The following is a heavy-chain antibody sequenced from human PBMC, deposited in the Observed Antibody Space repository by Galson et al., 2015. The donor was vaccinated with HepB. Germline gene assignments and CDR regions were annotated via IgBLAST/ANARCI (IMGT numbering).Heavy chain of an antibody. CDR2: ISYDGSNK. CDR1: GFTFSSYA. V-gene: IGHV3-30-3*01. J-gene: IGHJ5*02. Sequence: SLRLSCAASGFTFSSYAMHWVRQAPGKGLEWVAVISYDGSNKYYADSVKGRFTISRDNSKNTLYLQMNSLRAEDTAVYYCAAIVNYDFWSGYYGGRNWFDPWGQGTLVTVSS. D-gene: IGHD3-3*01. CDR3: AAIVNYDFWSGYYGGRNWFDP.